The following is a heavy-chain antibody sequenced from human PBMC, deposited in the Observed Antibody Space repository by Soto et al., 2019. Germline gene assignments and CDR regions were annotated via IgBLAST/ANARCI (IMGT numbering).Heavy chain of an antibody. J-gene: IGHJ4*02. CDR3: VSYRGAFYFDH. CDR1: GGSMSSNY. D-gene: IGHD4-4*01. Sequence: LSLTCTVSGGSMSSNYWSWIRQSPGKGLEWIGFVYYGGTNYNPSFESRVTMSVDTPKNQFSLELNSVTAADTAVYYCVSYRGAFYFDHWGQGALVTVSS. V-gene: IGHV4-59*01. CDR2: VYYGGT.